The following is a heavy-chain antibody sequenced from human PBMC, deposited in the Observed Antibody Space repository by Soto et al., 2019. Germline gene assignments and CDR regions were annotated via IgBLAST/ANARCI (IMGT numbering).Heavy chain of an antibody. Sequence: QVQLQESGPGLVRPSETLSLTCTVSGESINGYYWSWIRQPPGKGLEWIGCVYFSGSNNYNPSLKSRVTISVNTSKQQVSLRLSSVTAADTAVYYCARSIATPGTNIDYWGQGTLVTVSS. J-gene: IGHJ4*02. V-gene: IGHV4-59*01. D-gene: IGHD6-13*01. CDR2: VYFSGSN. CDR3: ARSIATPGTNIDY. CDR1: GESINGYY.